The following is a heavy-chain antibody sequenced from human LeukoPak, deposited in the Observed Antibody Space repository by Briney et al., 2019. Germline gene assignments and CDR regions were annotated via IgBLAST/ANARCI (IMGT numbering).Heavy chain of an antibody. J-gene: IGHJ4*02. CDR1: GFTFSDYY. Sequence: GGSLRLSCAASGFTFSDYYMSWIRQAPGKGLEWVSYISSSGSTIYHADSVKGRFTISRDNAKNSLYLQMNSLRAEDTAVYYCARGRSSSWYDLYYFDYWGQGTLVTASS. CDR2: ISSSGSTI. D-gene: IGHD6-13*01. CDR3: ARGRSSSWYDLYYFDY. V-gene: IGHV3-11*01.